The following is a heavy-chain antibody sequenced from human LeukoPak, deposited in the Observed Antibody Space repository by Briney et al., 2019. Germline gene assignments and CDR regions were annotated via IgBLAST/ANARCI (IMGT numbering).Heavy chain of an antibody. CDR1: GFTFRSYA. Sequence: GGSLRLSCAASGFTFRSYAMSWVRQAPGKGLEWVSGISASGGSTYYADSVKGRFTISRDNSKNTLYLQMNSLRAEDTAMYSCATLLLGVGGDYWGQGTLVTVSS. CDR3: ATLLLGVGGDY. D-gene: IGHD2-15*01. V-gene: IGHV3-23*01. J-gene: IGHJ4*02. CDR2: ISASGGST.